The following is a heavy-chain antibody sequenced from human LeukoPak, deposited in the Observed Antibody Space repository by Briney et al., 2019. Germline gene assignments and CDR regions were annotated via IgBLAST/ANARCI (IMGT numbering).Heavy chain of an antibody. CDR1: GFTFSSYG. CDR2: ISGSGGST. CDR3: ARDLPSIAVAGTGYFDY. D-gene: IGHD6-19*01. V-gene: IGHV3-23*01. Sequence: GGSLRLSCAASGFTFSSYGMSWVRQAPGKGLEWVSAISGSGGSTYYADSVKGRFTISRDNAKNSLYLQMNSLRAEDTAVYYCARDLPSIAVAGTGYFDYWGQGTLVTVSS. J-gene: IGHJ4*02.